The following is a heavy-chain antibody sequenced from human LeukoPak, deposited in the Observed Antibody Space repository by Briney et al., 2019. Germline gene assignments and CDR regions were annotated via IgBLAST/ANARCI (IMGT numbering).Heavy chain of an antibody. J-gene: IGHJ4*02. CDR1: GFTFSSYG. V-gene: IGHV3-30*03. D-gene: IGHD2-2*01. CDR3: ARDRITLVPAAMIFDY. CDR2: ISYDGSNK. Sequence: PGGSLRLSCAASGFTFSSYGMHWVRQAPGKGLEWVAVISYDGSNKYYADSVKGRFTISRDNSKNTLYLQMNSLRAEDTAVYYCARDRITLVPAAMIFDYWGQGTLVTVSS.